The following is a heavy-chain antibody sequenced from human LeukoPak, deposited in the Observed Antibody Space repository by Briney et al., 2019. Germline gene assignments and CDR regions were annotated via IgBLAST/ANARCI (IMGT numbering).Heavy chain of an antibody. D-gene: IGHD3-3*01. CDR3: ASGQILRLVDY. CDR1: GGSFSGYY. Sequence: SETLSLTCAVYGGSFSGYYWSWIRQPPGKGLEWIGEINHSGSTNYNPSLKSRVTISVDTSKNQFSLKLSSVTAADTAVYYCASGQILRLVDYWGQGTLVTVSS. CDR2: INHSGST. V-gene: IGHV4-34*01. J-gene: IGHJ4*02.